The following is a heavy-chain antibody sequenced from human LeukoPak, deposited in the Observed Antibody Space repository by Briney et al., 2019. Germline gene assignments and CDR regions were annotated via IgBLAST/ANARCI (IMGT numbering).Heavy chain of an antibody. J-gene: IGHJ4*02. CDR1: GFSISSGYY. V-gene: IGHV4-38-2*02. CDR2: SHPSGTT. CDR3: AREAERRIVN. Sequence: SETLSLTCVVSGFSISSGYYWGWIRQPPGRGLEWVCNSHPSGTTFYNSSLKSRFAMSIDTSKNQFSLRLVSATAAHTAVYYCAREAERRIVNWGQGTLVTVSS. D-gene: IGHD1-1*01.